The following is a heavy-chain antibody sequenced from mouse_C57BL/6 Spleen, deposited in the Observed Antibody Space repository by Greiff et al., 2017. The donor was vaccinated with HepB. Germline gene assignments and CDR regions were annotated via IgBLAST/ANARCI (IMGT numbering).Heavy chain of an antibody. D-gene: IGHD1-1*01. Sequence: QVKLQQPGTELVKPGASVKLSCKASGYTFTSYWMHWVKQRPGQGLEWIGNINPSNGGTNYKEKFKSKATLTVEKSSSTAYMQLSSLTSEDSAVYYCARGGYYYGSPYAMDYWGQGTSVTVSS. CDR1: GYTFTSYW. J-gene: IGHJ4*01. CDR2: INPSNGGT. V-gene: IGHV1-53*01. CDR3: ARGGYYYGSPYAMDY.